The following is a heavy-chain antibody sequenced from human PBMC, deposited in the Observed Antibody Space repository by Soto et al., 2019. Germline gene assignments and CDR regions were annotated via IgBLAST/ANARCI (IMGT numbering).Heavy chain of an antibody. Sequence: GASVKVSCKASGYTFTGYYMHWVRQAPGQGLEWMGWINPNSGGTNYAQKFQGWVTMTRDTSISTAYMELSRLRSDDTAVYYCAFRTMEDYYYGMDVWGQGTTVTVSS. J-gene: IGHJ6*02. V-gene: IGHV1-2*04. CDR2: INPNSGGT. CDR1: GYTFTGYY. D-gene: IGHD1-1*01. CDR3: AFRTMEDYYYGMDV.